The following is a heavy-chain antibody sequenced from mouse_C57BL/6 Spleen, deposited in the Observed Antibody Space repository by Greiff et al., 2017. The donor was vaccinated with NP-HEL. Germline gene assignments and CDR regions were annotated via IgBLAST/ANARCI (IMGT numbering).Heavy chain of an antibody. J-gene: IGHJ3*01. CDR3: ARRIYYYGSFAY. CDR1: GYTFTDYN. V-gene: IGHV1-18*01. Sequence: VQLQQSGPELVKPGASVKIPCKASGYTFTDYNMDWVKQSHGKSLEWIGDINPNNGGTIYNQKFKGKATLTVDKSSSTAYMELRSLTSEDTAVYYCARRIYYYGSFAYWGQGTLVTVSA. D-gene: IGHD1-1*01. CDR2: INPNNGGT.